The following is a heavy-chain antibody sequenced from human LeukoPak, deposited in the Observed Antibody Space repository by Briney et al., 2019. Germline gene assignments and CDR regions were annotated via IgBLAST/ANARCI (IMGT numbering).Heavy chain of an antibody. Sequence: NPSETLSLTCTVSGGSISSYYWSWIRQPPGKGLEWIGYIYYSGSTNYNPSLKSRVTISVDTSKNQFSLKLSSVTAADTAVYYCARSRRQQLVRSTVYNWFDPWGQGTLVTVSS. CDR1: GGSISSYY. D-gene: IGHD6-13*01. CDR3: ARSRRQQLVRSTVYNWFDP. J-gene: IGHJ5*02. CDR2: IYYSGST. V-gene: IGHV4-59*01.